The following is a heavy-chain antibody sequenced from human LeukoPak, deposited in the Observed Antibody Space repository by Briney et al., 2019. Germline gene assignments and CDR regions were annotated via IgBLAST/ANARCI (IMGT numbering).Heavy chain of an antibody. Sequence: ASVKVSCKASGYTFTSYGISWVRQAPGQGLEWMGWISAYNGNTNYAQKFQGRVAMTRDTSTSTVYMELSSLRSEDTAVYYCARVEGYCSGVSCYSTFDYWGQGTLVTVSS. CDR2: ISAYNGNT. V-gene: IGHV1-18*01. D-gene: IGHD2-15*01. J-gene: IGHJ4*02. CDR3: ARVEGYCSGVSCYSTFDY. CDR1: GYTFTSYG.